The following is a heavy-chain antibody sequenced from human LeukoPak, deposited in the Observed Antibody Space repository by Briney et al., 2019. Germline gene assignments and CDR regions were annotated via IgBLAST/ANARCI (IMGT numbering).Heavy chain of an antibody. Sequence: GGSLRLSCAASGFTFSSYAMSWVRQAPGKGLEWVSAISGSGGSTYYADSVQGRFTISRDNSKNTLYLQMNSLRAEDTAVYYCAKPRDSIPNHDWCDPWGQGTLVTVSS. D-gene: IGHD2-21*02. CDR2: ISGSGGST. CDR3: AKPRDSIPNHDWCDP. J-gene: IGHJ5*02. CDR1: GFTFSSYA. V-gene: IGHV3-23*01.